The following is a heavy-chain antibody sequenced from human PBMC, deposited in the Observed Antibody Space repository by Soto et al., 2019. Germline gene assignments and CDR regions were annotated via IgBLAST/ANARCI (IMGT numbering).Heavy chain of an antibody. Sequence: GSVRLSCADSGFTFSNYGFNWVRRAPGRGLEWVSSISTSSGYVYYADSVTGRFTISRGNAKNSVYLEMTALRAEDTAVYYCTRDTFNMMRGVMGGTYYGMDVWGQGTTVTVSS. CDR3: TRDTFNMMRGVMGGTYYGMDV. CDR1: GFTFSNYG. D-gene: IGHD3-10*01. CDR2: ISTSSGYV. J-gene: IGHJ6*02. V-gene: IGHV3-21*01.